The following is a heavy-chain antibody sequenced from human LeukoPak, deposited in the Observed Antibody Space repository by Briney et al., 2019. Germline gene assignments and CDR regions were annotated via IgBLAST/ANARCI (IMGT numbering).Heavy chain of an antibody. V-gene: IGHV4-59*08. D-gene: IGHD1-14*01. CDR2: IYYSGST. CDR1: GGSISSYY. J-gene: IGHJ4*02. Sequence: SETLSLTCTVSGGSISSYYWSWIRQPPGKGLEWIGYIYYSGSTNYNPSLKSRVTISVDTSKNQFSLKLSSVTAADTAVYYCARCDPDYYFDYWGQGTLVTVSS. CDR3: ARCDPDYYFDY.